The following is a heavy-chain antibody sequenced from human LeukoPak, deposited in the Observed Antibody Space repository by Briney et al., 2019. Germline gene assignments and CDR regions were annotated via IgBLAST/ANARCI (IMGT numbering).Heavy chain of an antibody. Sequence: PSETLSLTCTVSGGSISSSSYYWGWIRQPPGKGLEWIGSIYYSGSTYYNPSLKSRVTISVDTSKNQFSLKLSSVTAADTAVYYCARDVTMIVVVTLGAFDIWGQGTMVTVSS. CDR1: GGSISSSSYY. J-gene: IGHJ3*02. V-gene: IGHV4-39*07. CDR2: IYYSGST. CDR3: ARDVTMIVVVTLGAFDI. D-gene: IGHD3-22*01.